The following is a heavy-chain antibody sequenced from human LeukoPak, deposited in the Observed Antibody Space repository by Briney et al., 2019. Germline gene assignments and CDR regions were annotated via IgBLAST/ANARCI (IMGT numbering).Heavy chain of an antibody. J-gene: IGHJ5*02. D-gene: IGHD3-3*01. CDR1: GGSISSSSYY. V-gene: IGHV4-39*07. Sequence: SETLSLTYTVSGGSISSSSYYWGWIRQPPGKGLEWIGSIYYSGSTYYNPSLKSRVTISVDTSKNQFSLKLSSVTAADTAVYYCARPRRERSITIFGVVLGYNWFDPWGQGTLVTVSS. CDR2: IYYSGST. CDR3: ARPRRERSITIFGVVLGYNWFDP.